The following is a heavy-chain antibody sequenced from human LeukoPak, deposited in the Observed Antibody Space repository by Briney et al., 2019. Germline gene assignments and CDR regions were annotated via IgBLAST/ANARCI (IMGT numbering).Heavy chain of an antibody. CDR3: AREGSSGYYPY. Sequence: GGSLRLSCAASGFTFSSYPMHWVRQAPGKGLEWVAVISYDGSDKHYADPVKGRFTISRDNSKNTLYLQRNSLRAEDTAVYYCAREGSSGYYPYWGQGILVTVSS. D-gene: IGHD3-22*01. J-gene: IGHJ4*02. CDR2: ISYDGSDK. V-gene: IGHV3-30-3*01. CDR1: GFTFSSYP.